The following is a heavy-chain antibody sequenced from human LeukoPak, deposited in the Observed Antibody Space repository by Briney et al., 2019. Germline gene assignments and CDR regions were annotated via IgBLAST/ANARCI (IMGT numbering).Heavy chain of an antibody. J-gene: IGHJ4*02. Sequence: SETLSLTCTVSGGSISSSDYCWGWIRQPPGKGLEWIGSIYYSGNTYYNPSLKSRVTISVDTSKNQFSLRLSFVTASDTAVYYCARYPTAMVSFDYRGQGTLVTVSS. D-gene: IGHD5-18*01. V-gene: IGHV4-39*01. CDR1: GGSISSSDYC. CDR3: ARYPTAMVSFDY. CDR2: IYYSGNT.